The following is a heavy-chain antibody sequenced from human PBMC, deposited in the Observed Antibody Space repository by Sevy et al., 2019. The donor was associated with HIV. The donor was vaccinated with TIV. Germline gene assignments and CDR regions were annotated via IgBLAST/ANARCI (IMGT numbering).Heavy chain of an antibody. V-gene: IGHV3-48*01. D-gene: IGHD6-19*01. CDR1: GFTFSVYS. J-gene: IGHJ4*02. CDR3: ARAYSGGWPQGAWTDY. Sequence: GSLRLSCAASGFTFSVYSMNWVRQAPGRGLEWVSYISRTSRTIYYADSVLGRFTISRDNAKNSLYLQMNSLSPEDTAMYDCARAYSGGWPQGAWTDYWGQGTLVTVSS. CDR2: ISRTSRTI.